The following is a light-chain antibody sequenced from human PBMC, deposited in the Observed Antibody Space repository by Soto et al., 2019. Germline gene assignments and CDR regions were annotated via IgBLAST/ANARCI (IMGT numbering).Light chain of an antibody. CDR3: AAWDDSLTAVV. J-gene: IGLJ3*02. V-gene: IGLV1-44*01. Sequence: QSVLTQPPSASGTPGQRITISCSGNRSNIGTYTVQWYQQLPGTAPTLLIYLNTHRPSGVPGRFSGSKSGTSASLAIGGLQSEDEADYYCAAWDDSLTAVVFGGGTKLTVL. CDR1: RSNIGTYT. CDR2: LNT.